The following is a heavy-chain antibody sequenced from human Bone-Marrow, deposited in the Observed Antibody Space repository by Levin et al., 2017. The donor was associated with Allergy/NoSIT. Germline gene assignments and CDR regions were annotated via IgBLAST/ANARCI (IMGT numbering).Heavy chain of an antibody. D-gene: IGHD1-26*01. Sequence: ASVKVSCKASGGSLRINAISWIRQAPGQGLEWMGGVLPLFGTIKYAQRFEGKVTITADEATSTAYIELSSLRSEDTARYYCAADGIVGRTIDAFDVWGQGTMVTVSA. CDR1: GGSLRINA. V-gene: IGHV1-69*13. CDR3: AADGIVGRTIDAFDV. CDR2: VLPLFGTI. J-gene: IGHJ3*01.